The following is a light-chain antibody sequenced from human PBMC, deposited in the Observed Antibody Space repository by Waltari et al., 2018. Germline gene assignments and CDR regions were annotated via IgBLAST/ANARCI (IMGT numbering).Light chain of an antibody. V-gene: IGKV3-20*01. J-gene: IGKJ1*01. Sequence: EIVLTQSPGTLSLFPGERATLSCRASQSVSRSLAWYQQKPGQAPGLLIYGASSRATGVPDRFSGSGSGTDFSLTISRLEPEDFAVYYCQHYVRLPVTFGQGTKVEIK. CDR2: GAS. CDR3: QHYVRLPVT. CDR1: QSVSRS.